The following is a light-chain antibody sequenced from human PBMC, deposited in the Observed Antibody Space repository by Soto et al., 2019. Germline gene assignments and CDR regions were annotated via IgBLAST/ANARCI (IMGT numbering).Light chain of an antibody. CDR1: SRDVGGYNY. CDR3: SSYAISSTPIYV. J-gene: IGLJ1*01. V-gene: IGLV2-14*01. CDR2: EVR. Sequence: QSVLTQPASVSGSPGQSITISCTGTSRDVGGYNYVSWHQHHPGKAPKLLISEVRNRPSGISNRFSGSKSGNTATLTISGLQADDEADYYCSSYAISSTPIYVFRTGTKVTVL.